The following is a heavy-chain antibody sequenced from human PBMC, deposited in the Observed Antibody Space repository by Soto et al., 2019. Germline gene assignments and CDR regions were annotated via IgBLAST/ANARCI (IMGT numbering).Heavy chain of an antibody. Sequence: EVQLVESGGGLVQPGGSLSLSCAASGFTFSRYWMSWVRQAPGKGLEWVANIKQDGSEKYYVDSVKGRFIISRDNAKNSLYLQMNSLRAEDTAVYYCARANYGDFLGYYYYGMDVWGQGTTVTVSS. J-gene: IGHJ6*02. V-gene: IGHV3-7*05. CDR2: IKQDGSEK. D-gene: IGHD4-17*01. CDR3: ARANYGDFLGYYYYGMDV. CDR1: GFTFSRYW.